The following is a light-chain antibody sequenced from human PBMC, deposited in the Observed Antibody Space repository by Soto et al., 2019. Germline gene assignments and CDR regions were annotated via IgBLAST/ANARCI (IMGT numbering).Light chain of an antibody. CDR1: QRISSY. CDR3: QQSYSTPGYT. J-gene: IGKJ2*01. V-gene: IGKV1-39*01. CDR2: AAS. Sequence: DIQMTQSPSSLSASVGDRVTITCRASQRISSYLNWYQQKPGKAPKLLIYAASSLQSGVPSRFSGSGSGTDFTLTISSLQPEDVATYYCQQSYSTPGYTFGQGTKLEIK.